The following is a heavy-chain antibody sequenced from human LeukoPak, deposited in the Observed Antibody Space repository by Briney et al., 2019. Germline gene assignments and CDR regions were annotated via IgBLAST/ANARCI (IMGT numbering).Heavy chain of an antibody. CDR3: ARHYFHGSGHGGY. J-gene: IGHJ4*02. D-gene: IGHD2-15*01. V-gene: IGHV3-11*01. CDR2: ISSSGHTI. Sequence: GGSLRLSCAASGFTFSDYYMSWIRQAPGKGLEWLSYISSSGHTIYYADSVKGRFTISRDNAKNSLYLQMNSLRVEDTAVYYCARHYFHGSGHGGYWGQGTLVTVSS. CDR1: GFTFSDYY.